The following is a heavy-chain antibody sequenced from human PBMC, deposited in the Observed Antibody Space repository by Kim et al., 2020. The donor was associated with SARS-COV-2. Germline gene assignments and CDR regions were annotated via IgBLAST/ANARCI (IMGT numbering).Heavy chain of an antibody. Sequence: CAQAFTGRFGFSLDTSVSTAYLQISSLKAEDTAVYYCARVPYYGSPCFDYWGQGTLVTVSS. D-gene: IGHD3-10*01. V-gene: IGHV7-4-1*02. CDR3: ARVPYYGSPCFDY. J-gene: IGHJ4*02.